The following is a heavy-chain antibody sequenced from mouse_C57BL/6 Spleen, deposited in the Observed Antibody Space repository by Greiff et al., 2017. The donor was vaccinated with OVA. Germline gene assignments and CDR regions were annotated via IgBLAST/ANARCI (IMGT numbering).Heavy chain of an antibody. CDR2: IDPENGDT. CDR1: GFNIKDAY. Sequence: VQLQQSGAELVRPGASVKLSCTASGFNIKDAYMHWVKQRPEQGLEWIGWIDPENGDTEYASKFQGKATITADTSSNTAYLQLSSLTSEDTAVYYCTTLYFDFDYWGQGTTLTVSS. D-gene: IGHD2-1*01. CDR3: TTLYFDFDY. J-gene: IGHJ2*01. V-gene: IGHV14-4*01.